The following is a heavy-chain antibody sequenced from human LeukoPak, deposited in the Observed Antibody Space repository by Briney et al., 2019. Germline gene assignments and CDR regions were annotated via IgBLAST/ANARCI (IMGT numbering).Heavy chain of an antibody. J-gene: IGHJ4*02. CDR3: AARSGYDYGLDC. D-gene: IGHD5-12*01. CDR2: ISGSGGST. Sequence: PGGSLRLSCAASGFTFSSYAMSWVRQAPGKGLEWVSAISGSGGSTYYADSVKGRFTISRDNSKNTLYLQMNSLRAEDTAVYYCAARSGYDYGLDCWGQGTLVTVSS. CDR1: GFTFSSYA. V-gene: IGHV3-23*01.